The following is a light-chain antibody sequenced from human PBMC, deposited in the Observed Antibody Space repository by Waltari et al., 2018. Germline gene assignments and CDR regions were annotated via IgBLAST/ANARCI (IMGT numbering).Light chain of an antibody. J-gene: IGKJ1*01. CDR1: QSVTRA. V-gene: IGKV3-20*01. CDR3: QHYLRLPVT. Sequence: EIVLTQSPGTLSLSPGESATLSCRTSQSVTRALAWYQQTPGQAPRLLIYGASNRATGIPDRFSGSGSGTDFSLTISSLEPEDFAVYYCQHYLRLPVTFGQGTKVEVK. CDR2: GAS.